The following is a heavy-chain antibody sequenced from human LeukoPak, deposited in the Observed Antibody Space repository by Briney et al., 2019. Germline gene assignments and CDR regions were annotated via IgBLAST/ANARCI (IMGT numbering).Heavy chain of an antibody. J-gene: IGHJ5*02. D-gene: IGHD6-13*01. CDR3: ARAKIIAAAGTGWFDR. CDR2: INHSGST. CDR1: GGSFSGYY. Sequence: SETLSLTCAVYGGSFSGYYWSWIRQPPGKGLEWIGEINHSGSTNYNPSLKSRVTISVDTSKNQFSLKLSSVTAADTAVYYCARAKIIAAAGTGWFDRWGQGTLVTVSS. V-gene: IGHV4-34*01.